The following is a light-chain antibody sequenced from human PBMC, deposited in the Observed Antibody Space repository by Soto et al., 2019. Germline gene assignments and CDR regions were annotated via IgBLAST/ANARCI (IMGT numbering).Light chain of an antibody. V-gene: IGLV2-14*03. J-gene: IGLJ1*01. CDR3: VSYTSSTTYV. Sequence: QSALTQPASVSDSPGQSITISCTGTSSVVGGSNFVSWYQQHPGKPPKLIIYDVANRPSGVSNRFSGSKSGSTASLIISRLQTEDEADYYYVSYTSSTTYVFGTGTKLTVL. CDR2: DVA. CDR1: SSVVGGSNF.